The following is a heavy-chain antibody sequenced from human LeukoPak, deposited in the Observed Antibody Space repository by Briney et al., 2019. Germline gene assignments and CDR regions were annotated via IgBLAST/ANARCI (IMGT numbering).Heavy chain of an antibody. CDR1: GFTFSSSA. D-gene: IGHD3-10*01. V-gene: IGHV3-23*01. Sequence: PGGSLRLSCAASGFTFSSSAMSWVRQAPGKGLEWVSAISGSGGSTYYADSVKGRFTISRDNSKNTLYLQMNSLGAEDTAVYYCAAYYYGSGSYYTPSLAWGQGTLVTVSS. J-gene: IGHJ4*02. CDR2: ISGSGGST. CDR3: AAYYYGSGSYYTPSLA.